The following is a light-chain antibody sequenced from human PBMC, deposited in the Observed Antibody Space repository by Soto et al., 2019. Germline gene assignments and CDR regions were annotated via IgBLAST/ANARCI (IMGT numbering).Light chain of an antibody. Sequence: MTESPLSLPVTPIQPAPISFRSSQSRRNSNGYNYLDWYLQKPGQSPQLLIYLGSNRASGVPDRFSGSGSGTDFTLKISRVEDEDVGVYHCMQALTSPPTFGQGTKVDIK. J-gene: IGKJ1*01. CDR3: MQALTSPPT. CDR1: QSRRNSNGYNY. V-gene: IGKV2-28*01. CDR2: LGS.